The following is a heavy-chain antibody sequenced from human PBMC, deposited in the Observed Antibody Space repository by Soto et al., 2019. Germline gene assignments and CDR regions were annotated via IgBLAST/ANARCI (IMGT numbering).Heavy chain of an antibody. D-gene: IGHD6-13*01. CDR2: IYYSGST. CDR1: GGSVSTGVHY. J-gene: IGHJ2*01. Sequence: QVQLQESGPGLVKPSETLSLTCTVSVSGGSVSTGVHYWRWIRQPPEQGLEWVGHIYYSGSTNNSPSLKSRVTLSVDTSKNQFSLKLTSVTAADTAVYYCARGYYTSWYWFDRWGRGTLVTVSS. V-gene: IGHV4-61*08. CDR3: ARGYYTSWYWFDR.